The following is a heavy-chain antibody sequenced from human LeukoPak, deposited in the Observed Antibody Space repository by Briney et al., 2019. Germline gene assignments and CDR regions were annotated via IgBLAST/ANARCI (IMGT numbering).Heavy chain of an antibody. Sequence: ASVKVSCKASGGTFSSYAISWVRQAPGQGLEWMGRIIPILGIANYAQKFQGRVTITADKSTSTAYMELSSLRSEDTAVYYCARDPRGSGSYYSPTDYWGQGTPVTVSS. D-gene: IGHD3-10*01. CDR1: GGTFSSYA. J-gene: IGHJ4*02. CDR3: ARDPRGSGSYYSPTDY. V-gene: IGHV1-69*04. CDR2: IIPILGIA.